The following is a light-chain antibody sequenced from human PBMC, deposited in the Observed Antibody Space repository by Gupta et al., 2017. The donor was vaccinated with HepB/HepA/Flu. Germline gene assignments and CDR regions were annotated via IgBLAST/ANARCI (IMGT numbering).Light chain of an antibody. J-gene: IGLJ2*01. CDR2: EVT. V-gene: IGLV2-23*02. Sequence: QSALTQPAPVSGSRGQSITMSCTGTSTDIGAYNLVSWYQQLLGKAPTLIIYEVTKRPSGVSDRFSGSKSGNTASLTISGLQAQDEAQYYCCSYAGNSGLTFGGGTRLTVL. CDR3: CSYAGNSGLT. CDR1: STDIGAYNL.